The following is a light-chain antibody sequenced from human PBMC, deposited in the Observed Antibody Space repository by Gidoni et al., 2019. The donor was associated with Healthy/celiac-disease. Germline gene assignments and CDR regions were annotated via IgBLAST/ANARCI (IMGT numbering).Light chain of an antibody. CDR3: CSYAGSSTLV. Sequence: QSALTQPASESGSPGQSITISCTGTSSDVGSYNLASWYQQHPGKAPKLMIYEGSKRPSGVSNRFSGSKSGNTASLTISGLQAEDEADYYCCSYAGSSTLVFGGGTKLTVL. CDR2: EGS. CDR1: SSDVGSYNL. V-gene: IGLV2-23*01. J-gene: IGLJ2*01.